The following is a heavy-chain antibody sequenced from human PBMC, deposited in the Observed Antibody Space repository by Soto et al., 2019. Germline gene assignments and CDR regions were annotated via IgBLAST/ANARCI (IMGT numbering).Heavy chain of an antibody. D-gene: IGHD3-3*01. Sequence: EVQLVESGGGLVQPGGSLKLSCAASGFTFSGSAMHWVRQASGKGLEWVGRIRSKANSYATAYAASVKGRFTISRDDSKNTAYLKMNSLKTEDTAVYYCSAGEYLEWLPQGPRNVDYWGQGTLVTVSS. V-gene: IGHV3-73*01. J-gene: IGHJ4*02. CDR1: GFTFSGSA. CDR2: IRSKANSYAT. CDR3: SAGEYLEWLPQGPRNVDY.